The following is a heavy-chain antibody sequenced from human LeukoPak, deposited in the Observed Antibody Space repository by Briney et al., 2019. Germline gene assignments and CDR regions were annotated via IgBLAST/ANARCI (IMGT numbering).Heavy chain of an antibody. V-gene: IGHV1-58*01. Sequence: TSVKVSCKASGFTFTTSAVQWVRQARGQRLEWIGRIVVGSGNTDHAQKFQGRLTITRDISTSTAYMELSSLTSDDTAVYYCAAVPNANAWYWDDALDIWGQGTMVTVSS. CDR1: GFTFTTSA. CDR3: AAVPNANAWYWDDALDI. J-gene: IGHJ3*02. D-gene: IGHD2-8*02. CDR2: IVVGSGNT.